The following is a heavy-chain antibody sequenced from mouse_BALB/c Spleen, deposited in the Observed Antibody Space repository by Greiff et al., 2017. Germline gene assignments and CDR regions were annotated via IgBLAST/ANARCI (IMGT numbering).Heavy chain of an antibody. J-gene: IGHJ4*01. CDR1: GYSFTSYW. CDR3: TIYYDNYPLAMDY. D-gene: IGHD2-1*01. V-gene: IGHV1-5*01. Sequence: EVQLQQSGTVLARPGASVKMSCKASGYSFTSYWMHWVKQRPGQGLEWIGAIYPGNSDTSYNQKFKGKAKLTADTTTSTAYMEISSLTNEDSAVYCCTIYYDNYPLAMDYWGQGTSVTVSS. CDR2: IYPGNSDT.